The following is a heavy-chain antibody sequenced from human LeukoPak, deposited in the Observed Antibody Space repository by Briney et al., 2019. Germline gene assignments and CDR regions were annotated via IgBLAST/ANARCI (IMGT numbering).Heavy chain of an antibody. CDR3: AIVRITMVRGNPTPYYYYMDV. V-gene: IGHV1-2*02. CDR1: GYTFTGYY. Sequence: ASVKVSCKASGYTFTGYYMHWVRQAPGQGLEWMGWINPNSGGTNYAQKFRGRVTMTRDTSISTAYMELSRLRSDDTAVYYCAIVRITMVRGNPTPYYYYMDVWGKGTTVTVSS. J-gene: IGHJ6*03. CDR2: INPNSGGT. D-gene: IGHD3-10*01.